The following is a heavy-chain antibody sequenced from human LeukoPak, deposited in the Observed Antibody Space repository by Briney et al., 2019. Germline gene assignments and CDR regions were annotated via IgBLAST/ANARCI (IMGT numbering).Heavy chain of an antibody. CDR1: GGSISSSDYY. J-gene: IGHJ5*02. CDR3: ARQYCSGGSCNWSWFDP. Sequence: SETLSLTCTVSGGSISSSDYYWDWIRQPPGKGLEWIGTIYYSGNTYYNSSLKSRVTISVDTSKNQFSLKLSSVTAADTALYYCARQYCSGGSCNWSWFDPWGQGTLVTVSS. D-gene: IGHD2-15*01. CDR2: IYYSGNT. V-gene: IGHV4-39*07.